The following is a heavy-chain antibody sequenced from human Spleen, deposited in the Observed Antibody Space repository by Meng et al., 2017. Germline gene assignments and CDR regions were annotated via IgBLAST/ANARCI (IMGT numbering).Heavy chain of an antibody. CDR1: GYTFTSYG. V-gene: IGHV1-18*01. CDR2: ISAYNGNT. J-gene: IGHJ6*02. CDR3: ARDFYDILTGYHASYYGMDV. Sequence: GGSLRLSCKASGYTFTSYGISWVRQAPGQGLEWMGWISAYNGNTNYAQKLQGRVTMTTDTSTSTAYMELRSLRSDDTAVYYCARDFYDILTGYHASYYGMDVWGQGTLVTVSS. D-gene: IGHD3-9*01.